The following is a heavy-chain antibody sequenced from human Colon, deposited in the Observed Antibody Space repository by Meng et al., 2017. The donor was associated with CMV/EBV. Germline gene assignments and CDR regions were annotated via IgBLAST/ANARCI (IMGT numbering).Heavy chain of an antibody. J-gene: IGHJ4*02. CDR2: ICDTGIT. Sequence: QREESLPGLSPLSKLLPLTCIVSGFSVTTGAYHWVWNRQSPGMGLVWIGYICDTGITIYTPSLQSRVTIFLETSKNQFSLNLNSMTTADTAVYYCAKSRSSTPGIVDDWGQGTLVTVSS. D-gene: IGHD2/OR15-2a*01. CDR1: GFSVTTGAYH. CDR3: AKSRSSTPGIVDD. V-gene: IGHV4-61*08.